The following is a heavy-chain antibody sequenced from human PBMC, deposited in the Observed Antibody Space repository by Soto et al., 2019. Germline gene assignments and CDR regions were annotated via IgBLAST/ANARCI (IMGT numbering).Heavy chain of an antibody. V-gene: IGHV4-59*08. CDR3: AIHMNIYVNEAFDY. CDR2: IHYTGRT. Sequence: QAQLQESGPGLVKPSETLSLTCAVSGGSISGYYWSWIRQPPGEGLEWIAFIHYTGRTSYNPSLKSRVTILADTSKNHCSLKRNSVTAADTAVYYCAIHMNIYVNEAFDYWGPGTLVTVSS. CDR1: GGSISGYY. J-gene: IGHJ4*02. D-gene: IGHD5-18*01.